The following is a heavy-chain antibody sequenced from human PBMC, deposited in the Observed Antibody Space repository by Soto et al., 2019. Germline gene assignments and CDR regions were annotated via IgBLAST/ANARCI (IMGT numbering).Heavy chain of an antibody. CDR1: GGSFSGYY. V-gene: IGHV4-34*01. CDR2: INHSGST. J-gene: IGHJ4*02. D-gene: IGHD1-1*01. CDR3: ARATGTLRSRNCDY. Sequence: PSETLSLTCAVYGGSFSGYYWSWIRQPPGKGLEWIGEINHSGSTNYNPSLKSRVTISVDTSKNQFSLKLSSVTAADTAVYYCARATGTLRSRNCDYWGQGSLVTVSS.